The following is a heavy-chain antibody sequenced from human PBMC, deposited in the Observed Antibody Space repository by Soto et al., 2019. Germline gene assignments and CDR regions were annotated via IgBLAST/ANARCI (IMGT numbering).Heavy chain of an antibody. D-gene: IGHD6-19*01. J-gene: IGHJ4*02. CDR3: ARVGVPTQAGMLDS. Sequence: GGSLRLSCAASGFTFSDYYMSWIRQAPGKGLEWISYISGTGTTKHYADSVRGRFTISRDDAKNSLYLQMSNLRIEDTALYYCARVGVPTQAGMLDSWGLGTLVTVSS. CDR2: ISGTGTTK. V-gene: IGHV3-11*01. CDR1: GFTFSDYY.